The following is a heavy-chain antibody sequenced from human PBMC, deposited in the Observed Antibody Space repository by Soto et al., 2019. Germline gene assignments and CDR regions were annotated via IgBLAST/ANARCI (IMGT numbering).Heavy chain of an antibody. CDR1: GYTLTELS. D-gene: IGHD2-2*02. Sequence: ASVKVSCKVSGYTLTELSMHWVRQAPGKGLEWMGGFDPEDGETIYAQKFQGRVTMTEDTSTDTAYMELSSLRSEDTAVYYCAKVGVVVPAAILGFDPWGQGTLVTVYS. CDR3: AKVGVVVPAAILGFDP. J-gene: IGHJ5*02. V-gene: IGHV1-24*01. CDR2: FDPEDGET.